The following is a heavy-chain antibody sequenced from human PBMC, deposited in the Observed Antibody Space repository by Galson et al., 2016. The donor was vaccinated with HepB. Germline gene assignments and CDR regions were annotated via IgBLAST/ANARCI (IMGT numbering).Heavy chain of an antibody. CDR2: VFSGGTT. D-gene: IGHD2-15*01. CDR3: ARDRGGSAGGYNWFDS. J-gene: IGHJ5*01. CDR1: GFTASTTY. Sequence: SLRLSCAASGFTASTTYMAWVRQAPGKGLECVSVVFSGGTTFYADSVMGRFTISRDNAKNALYMQMNSLRGDDAAVYYCARDRGGSAGGYNWFDSWGQGMLVTVSS. V-gene: IGHV3-66*01.